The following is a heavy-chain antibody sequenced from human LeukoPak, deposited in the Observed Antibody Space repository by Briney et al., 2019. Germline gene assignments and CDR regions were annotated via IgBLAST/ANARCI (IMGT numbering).Heavy chain of an antibody. J-gene: IGHJ6*04. D-gene: IGHD3-16*02. V-gene: IGHV1-69*06. CDR2: IIPIFGTA. CDR1: GSTFSSYA. CDR3: ARVQYRELSRYYYYYGMDV. Sequence: ASVKVSCKASGSTFSSYAISWVRQASGQGLEWMGGIIPIFGTANYAQKFQGRVTITADKSTSTAYMELSSLRSEDTAVYYCARVQYRELSRYYYYYGMDVWGKGTTVTVSS.